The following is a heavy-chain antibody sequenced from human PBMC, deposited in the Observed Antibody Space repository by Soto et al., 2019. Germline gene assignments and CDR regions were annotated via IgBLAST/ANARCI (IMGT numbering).Heavy chain of an antibody. Sequence: GESLRLSCTASGFTFGDDAMNWVRQAPGKGLEWVGFIRGKPNGGATDYAASLKGRFTISRDDSKSIAYLQMNSLKTEDTAVYYCTRDFQGQYYYGMDVWGQGTTVTVSS. CDR1: GFTFGDDA. CDR3: TRDFQGQYYYGMDV. J-gene: IGHJ6*02. CDR2: IRGKPNGGAT. V-gene: IGHV3-49*04.